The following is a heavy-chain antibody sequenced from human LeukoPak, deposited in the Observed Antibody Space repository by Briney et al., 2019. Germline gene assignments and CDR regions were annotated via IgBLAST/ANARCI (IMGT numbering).Heavy chain of an antibody. D-gene: IGHD3-10*01. CDR2: IIPMFGTA. V-gene: IGHV1-69*05. J-gene: IGHJ4*02. CDR3: ARAVSGRWLPGSFDY. Sequence: SVKVSCKASGGTFSSYAISWVRQAPGQGLEWMGGIIPMFGTANYAQKFQGRVTITTDESTSTAYMELSSLRSEDTAVYYCARAVSGRWLPGSFDYWGQGTLVTVSS. CDR1: GGTFSSYA.